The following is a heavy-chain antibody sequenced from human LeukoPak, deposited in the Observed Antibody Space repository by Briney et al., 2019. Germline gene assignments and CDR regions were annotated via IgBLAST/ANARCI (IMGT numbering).Heavy chain of an antibody. CDR2: IYPGDSDT. J-gene: IGHJ3*02. CDR3: ARRRGRYSGDAFDI. Sequence: GESLKISCKGSGYRFTSYWIGWVRQMPGKGLEWLGFIYPGDSDTRYSPSFQGQVTISADKSMSTAYLQWSSLKASDTAMYYCARRRGRYSGDAFDIWGQGTMVTVSS. V-gene: IGHV5-51*01. D-gene: IGHD1-26*01. CDR1: GYRFTSYW.